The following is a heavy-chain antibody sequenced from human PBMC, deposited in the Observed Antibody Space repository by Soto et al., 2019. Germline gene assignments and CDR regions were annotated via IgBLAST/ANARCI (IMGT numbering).Heavy chain of an antibody. J-gene: IGHJ6*02. V-gene: IGHV4-30-2*01. D-gene: IGHD3-9*01. CDR3: ASHFERLYYYYGMDV. CDR2: IYHSGST. Sequence: QLQLQESGSGLVKPSQTLSLTCAVSGGSISSGGYSWSWIRQPPGKGLEWIGYIYHSGSTYYNPSLQTRVTISVDRSNNQFSLKLSSVTAADTAVYYCASHFERLYYYYGMDVWGQGTTVTVSS. CDR1: GGSISSGGYS.